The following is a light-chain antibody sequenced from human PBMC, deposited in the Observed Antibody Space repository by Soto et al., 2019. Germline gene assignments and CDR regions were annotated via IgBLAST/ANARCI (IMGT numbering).Light chain of an antibody. V-gene: IGKV3-20*01. CDR1: QSISSNS. CDR2: GAS. Sequence: EIVLTQSPGSLSLSPGERATLSCRASQSISSNSLAWYQQKPGQAPRLLIYGASSRATGIPNRFSGSGSGTDFTLTISRLEPEDFAVFYCQHYGSSLITFGPGTKVDIK. CDR3: QHYGSSLIT. J-gene: IGKJ3*01.